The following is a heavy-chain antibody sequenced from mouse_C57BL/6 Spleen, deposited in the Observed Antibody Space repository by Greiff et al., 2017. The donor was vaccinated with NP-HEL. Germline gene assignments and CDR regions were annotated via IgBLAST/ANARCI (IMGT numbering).Heavy chain of an antibody. CDR3: SKPDHRRLYFEV. V-gene: IGHV2-3*01. CDR2: IWGDGST. J-gene: IGHJ1*03. Sequence: VKVVESGPGLVAPSQSLSLTCTVSGFSLTRYGVSWVRQPPGRGLEWLGVIWGDGSTNYPSALITRLSIIKNNSKSQVFLKLISLQTDDTATYYCSKPDHRRLYFEVWGTGTTVTVSS. CDR1: GFSLTRYG.